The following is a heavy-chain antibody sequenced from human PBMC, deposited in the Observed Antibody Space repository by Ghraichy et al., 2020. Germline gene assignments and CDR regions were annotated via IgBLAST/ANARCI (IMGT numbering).Heavy chain of an antibody. V-gene: IGHV5-51*01. J-gene: IGHJ5*02. D-gene: IGHD3-22*01. Sequence: GGSLRLSCKGSGYSFTTYWIAWVRQMPGQGLEWMGIIYPGDSDTTYSPSFQGQVTISADKSISTAYLQWSSLKASDTAMYYCARRADSSSFDPWGQGTLVTVSS. CDR2: IYPGDSDT. CDR1: GYSFTTYW. CDR3: ARRADSSSFDP.